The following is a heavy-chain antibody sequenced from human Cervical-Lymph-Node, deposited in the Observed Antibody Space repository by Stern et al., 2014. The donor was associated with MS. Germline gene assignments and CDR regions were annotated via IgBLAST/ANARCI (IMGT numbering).Heavy chain of an antibody. D-gene: IGHD2-2*01. CDR1: AYNFITYA. CDR2: IIDGNGNT. J-gene: IGHJ4*02. V-gene: IGHV1-3*01. CDR3: AMMSGIVAAMSAIEY. Sequence: VQLVQAGAEVKKPGASVKVSFKASAYNFITYAMHWVRQAPGQGLEWMEWIIDGNGNTKYPQTFQGRINITRDTTTSTAYMDLNSLRSEDTAVYYCAMMSGIVAAMSAIEYWGQRTLVTVSS.